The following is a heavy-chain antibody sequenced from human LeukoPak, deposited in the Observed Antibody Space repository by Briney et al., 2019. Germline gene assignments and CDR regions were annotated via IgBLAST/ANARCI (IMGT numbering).Heavy chain of an antibody. V-gene: IGHV4-59*08. J-gene: IGHJ4*02. CDR3: ARHYGSGSYYNPLFDY. CDR1: GGSISGYY. Sequence: SETLSLTCTVSGGSISGYYLTWIRQTPGKGLEWIGYIYYTGNTNYNPSLRSRVTISLDTSKTQCSLRLTSVAAADTAVYYCARHYGSGSYYNPLFDYWGQGTLVTVSS. CDR2: IYYTGNT. D-gene: IGHD3-10*01.